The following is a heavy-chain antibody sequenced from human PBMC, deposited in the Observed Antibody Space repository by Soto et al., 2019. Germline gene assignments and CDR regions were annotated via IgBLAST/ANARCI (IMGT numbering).Heavy chain of an antibody. J-gene: IGHJ4*02. CDR1: GFTFSDSY. CDR3: ARDLGYYDSSGYFDY. D-gene: IGHD3-22*01. Sequence: PGGSLRLSCAASGFTFSDSYMSWSRQAPGKGLEWVSYIGSSGTIIYYADSVKGRFTISRDNAKNSLYLQMNSLRAEDTAVYYCARDLGYYDSSGYFDYWGQGSLVTVSS. V-gene: IGHV3-11*04. CDR2: IGSSGTII.